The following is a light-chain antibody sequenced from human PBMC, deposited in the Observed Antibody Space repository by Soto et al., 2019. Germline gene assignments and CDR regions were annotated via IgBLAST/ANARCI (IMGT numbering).Light chain of an antibody. V-gene: IGKV3-20*01. CDR2: GAS. Sequence: ETVLADSPCPLSYSPSYRARLCWGSSQSVSSSYLAWYQQKPGQAPRLLIYGASSRASGIPDRFSGGGSLTDFTLALSRLEPEDSAVYSCQQSGSSPLTFGGGTKVDIK. CDR3: QQSGSSPLT. J-gene: IGKJ4*01. CDR1: QSVSSSY.